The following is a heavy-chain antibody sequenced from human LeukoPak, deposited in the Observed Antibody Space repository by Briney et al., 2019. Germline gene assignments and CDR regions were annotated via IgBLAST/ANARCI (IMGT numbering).Heavy chain of an antibody. CDR2: IYPGDSDT. D-gene: IGHD2-15*01. Sequence: GESLKIACKGSGYTFTSYWIGWVRQMPGKGLEWMGIIYPGDSDTRYSPSFQGQVTISADKSISTAYLQWSSLKASDTAMYYCARLRGYCSGGSCYIDYWGQGTLVTVSS. J-gene: IGHJ4*02. V-gene: IGHV5-51*01. CDR1: GYTFTSYW. CDR3: ARLRGYCSGGSCYIDY.